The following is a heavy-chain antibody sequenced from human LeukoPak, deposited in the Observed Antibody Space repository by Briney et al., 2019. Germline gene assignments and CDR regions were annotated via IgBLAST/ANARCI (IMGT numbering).Heavy chain of an antibody. Sequence: GGSLRLSCAASGFTFSSYGMHWVRQAPGKGLEWVGVISYDGSDEYYTDSVKGRFTISRDNSKNTVYLQMNSLRADDTAVYYCARDFTPEWFDIHWGQGTLVTVS. J-gene: IGHJ4*02. CDR2: ISYDGSDE. CDR3: ARDFTPEWFDIH. V-gene: IGHV3-30*19. D-gene: IGHD3-3*01. CDR1: GFTFSSYG.